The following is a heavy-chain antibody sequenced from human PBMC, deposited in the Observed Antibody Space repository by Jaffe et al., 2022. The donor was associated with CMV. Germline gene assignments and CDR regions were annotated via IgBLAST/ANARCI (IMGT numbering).Heavy chain of an antibody. D-gene: IGHD1-26*01. CDR3: AKGEGDGSYYLPTVDY. J-gene: IGHJ4*02. CDR2: ISWNSGSI. V-gene: IGHV3-9*01. Sequence: EVQLVESGGGLVQPGRSLRLSCAASGFTFDDYAMHWVRQAPGKGLEWVSGISWNSGSIGYADSVKGRFTISRDNAKNSLYLQMNSLRAEDTALYYCAKGEGDGSYYLPTVDYWGQGTLVTVSS. CDR1: GFTFDDYA.